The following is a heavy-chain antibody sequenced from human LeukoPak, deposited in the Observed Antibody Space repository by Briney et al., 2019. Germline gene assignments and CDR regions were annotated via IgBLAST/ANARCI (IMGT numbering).Heavy chain of an antibody. CDR2: ISYSGRT. CDR1: GVAISSISYS. V-gene: IGHV4-39*07. CDR3: ARDTDYDIFTGYYDDENYYYYYMDV. Sequence: LQTLSLTCAVYGVAISSISYSSGWIRPPPGKGLEWIGGISYSGRTYYNPSLKRRATISVETSKNQFSPMLSSVTPPHTPLYIWARDTDYDIFTGYYDDENYYYYYMDVWGKGTTVTISS. J-gene: IGHJ6*03. D-gene: IGHD3-9*01.